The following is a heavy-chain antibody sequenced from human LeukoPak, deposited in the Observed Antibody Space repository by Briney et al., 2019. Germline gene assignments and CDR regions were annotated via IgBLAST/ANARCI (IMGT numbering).Heavy chain of an antibody. CDR2: IYPSDSAT. J-gene: IGHJ3*02. V-gene: IGHV5-51*01. Sequence: GEPLKISCKGSGFYFPGYWIAWVRQMPGKGLEWMGIIYPSDSATTYSPSLQGQVTISADKSISTAYLQWSSLKASGTALYYWATFLGVGGGAMDIWGQGTMVTVSS. D-gene: IGHD3-3*01. CDR3: ATFLGVGGGAMDI. CDR1: GFYFPGYW.